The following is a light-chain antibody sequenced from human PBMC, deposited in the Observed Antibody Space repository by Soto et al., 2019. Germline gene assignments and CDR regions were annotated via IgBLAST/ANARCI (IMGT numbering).Light chain of an antibody. Sequence: EIVLTQSPATLSLSPGERATLSCRASQTIRTYLAWYQQRPGQAPRLLIYDASNRATDIPARFSGSGSGTDFTLTISSLEPEDFAVYYCQHRNNWPLTFGGGTKVEIK. CDR2: DAS. CDR1: QTIRTY. J-gene: IGKJ4*01. CDR3: QHRNNWPLT. V-gene: IGKV3-11*01.